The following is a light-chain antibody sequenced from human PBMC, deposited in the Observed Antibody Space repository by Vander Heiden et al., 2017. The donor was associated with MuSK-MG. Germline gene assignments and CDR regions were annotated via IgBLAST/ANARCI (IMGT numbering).Light chain of an antibody. J-gene: IGKJ5*01. CDR2: AAA. Sequence: DIQMTQYQSSLSASVGDRVTITCRASPGISNYLAWYQQKPGKVPKILIYAAATWQSGVPSRFSGSGSGTDFTLTIRGLQPEDVETYYCQNYTTDLFGQGTLLEIK. CDR3: QNYTTDL. CDR1: PGISNY. V-gene: IGKV1-27*01.